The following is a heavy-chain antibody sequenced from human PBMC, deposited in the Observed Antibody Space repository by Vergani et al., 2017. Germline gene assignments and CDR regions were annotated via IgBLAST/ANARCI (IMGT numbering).Heavy chain of an antibody. J-gene: IGHJ6*02. CDR2: IWYDGSNK. V-gene: IGHV3-33*01. CDR3: ARNMDTAMVIYYYYGMDV. D-gene: IGHD5-18*01. CDR1: GFTFSSYG. Sequence: QVQLVESGGGVVQPGRSLRLSCAASGFTFSSYGMHWVRQAPGKGLEWVAVIWYDGSNKYYADSVKGRFTTSRDNSKNTLYLQMNSLRAEDTAVYYCARNMDTAMVIYYYYGMDVWGQGTTVTVSS.